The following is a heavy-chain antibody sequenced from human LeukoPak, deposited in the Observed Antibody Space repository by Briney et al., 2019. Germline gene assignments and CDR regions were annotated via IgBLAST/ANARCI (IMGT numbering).Heavy chain of an antibody. V-gene: IGHV1-46*01. J-gene: IGHJ5*02. D-gene: IGHD2-15*01. Sequence: ASVKVSCKASGYTFTSYYMHWVRQAPGQGLEWMGIINPSGGSTSYAQKFQGRVTMTRDTSTSTVYMGLSSLRSEDTAVYYCARDACSGGSCYSGNWFDPWGQGTLVTVSS. CDR2: INPSGGST. CDR1: GYTFTSYY. CDR3: ARDACSGGSCYSGNWFDP.